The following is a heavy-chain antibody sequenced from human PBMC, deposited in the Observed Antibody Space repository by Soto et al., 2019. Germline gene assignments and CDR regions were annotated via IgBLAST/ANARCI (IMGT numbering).Heavy chain of an antibody. CDR3: ARGSPRYFDWSPDYYYYGMDV. D-gene: IGHD3-9*01. J-gene: IGHJ6*02. CDR2: INHSGST. CDR1: GGSFSGYY. Sequence: SETLSRTCAVYGGSFSGYYWSWIRQPPGKGLEWIGEINHSGSTNYNPSLKSRVTISVDTSKNQFSLKLSSVTAADTAVYYCARGSPRYFDWSPDYYYYGMDVWGQGTTVTVSS. V-gene: IGHV4-34*01.